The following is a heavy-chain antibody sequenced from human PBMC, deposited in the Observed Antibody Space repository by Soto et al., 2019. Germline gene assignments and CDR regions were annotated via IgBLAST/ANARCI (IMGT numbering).Heavy chain of an antibody. CDR1: GFTFSSYS. D-gene: IGHD3-3*01. J-gene: IGHJ4*02. Sequence: EGSLRLSCAASGFTFSSYSMNWVRQAPGKGLEWVSSISSSSSYIYYADSVKGRFTISRDNAKNSLYLQMNSLRAEDTAVYYCARDRYYDFWSGYSPDYWGQGTLVTVSS. CDR2: ISSSSSYI. CDR3: ARDRYYDFWSGYSPDY. V-gene: IGHV3-21*01.